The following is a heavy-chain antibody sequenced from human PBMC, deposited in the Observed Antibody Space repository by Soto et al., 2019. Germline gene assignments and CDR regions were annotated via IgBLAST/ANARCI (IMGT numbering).Heavy chain of an antibody. V-gene: IGHV3-21*01. CDR2: SSSSSSI. D-gene: IGHD3-10*01. CDR3: ARDTIGTMVRGVIRDPFDP. CDR1: GFTVSSNY. J-gene: IGHJ5*02. Sequence: PGGSLRLSCAASGFTVSSNYMSWVRQAPGKGLEWVSISSSSSSIYYADSVKGRFTISRDNAKNSLYLQMNSLRAEDTAVYYCARDTIGTMVRGVIRDPFDPWGQGTLVTVSS.